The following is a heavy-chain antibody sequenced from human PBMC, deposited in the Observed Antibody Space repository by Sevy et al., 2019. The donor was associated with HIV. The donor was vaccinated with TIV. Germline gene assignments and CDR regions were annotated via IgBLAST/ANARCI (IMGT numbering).Heavy chain of an antibody. CDR2: IKRDESVK. J-gene: IGHJ3*02. V-gene: IGHV3-7*01. CDR3: ARDSSYCSGDKCYDVFDI. Sequence: GGSLRLSCAASGFTFSDYWMTWVRQAPGKDLEWVANIKRDESVKHYVDSVKGRFSVSRDNAKNSLYLHMNSLRADDTALYYCARDSSYCSGDKCYDVFDIWGQGTIVTVSS. D-gene: IGHD2-21*01. CDR1: GFTFSDYW.